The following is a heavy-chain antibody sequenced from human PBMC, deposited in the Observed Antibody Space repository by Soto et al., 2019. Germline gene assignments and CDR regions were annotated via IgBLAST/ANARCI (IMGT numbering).Heavy chain of an antibody. D-gene: IGHD4-17*01. CDR2: LIPIFGTA. CDR1: GCTFSSYA. J-gene: IGHJ3*02. V-gene: IGHV1-69*01. Sequence: QVQLVQSGAEVKKPGSSVKVACKASGCTFSSYAISWVRHAPGQGLEWMGGLIPIFGTANYAQKVQGRVTITADASTSTAYMELSSLRSEGTAVYYWSSVGAHDDGDLPDAFDIWGQGTMVTVSS. CDR3: SSVGAHDDGDLPDAFDI.